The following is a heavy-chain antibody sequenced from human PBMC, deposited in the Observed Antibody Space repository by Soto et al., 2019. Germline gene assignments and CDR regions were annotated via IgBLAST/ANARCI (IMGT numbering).Heavy chain of an antibody. J-gene: IGHJ5*02. Sequence: QMQLVQSGPEVKKPGTSVKVSCKASGFTFTSSAVQWVRQARGQRLEWIGWIVVGSGNTNYAQKFQERVTITRDMSTSKAYMELSSVRSEDTAVYYCARGSSWSSNWFDPWGQGTLVTVSS. CDR3: ARGSSWSSNWFDP. V-gene: IGHV1-58*01. D-gene: IGHD6-13*01. CDR1: GFTFTSSA. CDR2: IVVGSGNT.